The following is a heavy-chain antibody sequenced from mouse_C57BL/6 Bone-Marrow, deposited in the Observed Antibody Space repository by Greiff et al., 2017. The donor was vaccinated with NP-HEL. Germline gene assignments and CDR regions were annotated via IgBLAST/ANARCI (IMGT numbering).Heavy chain of an antibody. CDR1: GYAFSSYW. D-gene: IGHD1-1*01. V-gene: IGHV1-80*01. CDR2: IYPGDGDH. J-gene: IGHJ1*03. Sequence: VQLQQSGAALVKPGASVKISCKASGYAFSSYWMNWVKQRPGKGLEWIGQIYPGDGDHNYNGKFKGQATLTADKSSSTAYMQISSLTSEDSAVYFCAREGGSWYFDVWGTGTTVTVSS. CDR3: AREGGSWYFDV.